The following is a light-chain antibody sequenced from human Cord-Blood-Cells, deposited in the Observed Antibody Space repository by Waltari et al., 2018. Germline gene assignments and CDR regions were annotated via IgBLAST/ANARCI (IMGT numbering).Light chain of an antibody. Sequence: QSALTQPASVSGSPGQSITISCTGTSSDVGGSNYVSLYQQHPGKAPKLMIYDVSKRPSGVSNRFSGSKSGNTASLTISGLQAEDEADYYCSSYTSSSVVFGGGTKLTVL. CDR1: SSDVGGSNY. V-gene: IGLV2-14*01. CDR3: SSYTSSSVV. J-gene: IGLJ2*01. CDR2: DVS.